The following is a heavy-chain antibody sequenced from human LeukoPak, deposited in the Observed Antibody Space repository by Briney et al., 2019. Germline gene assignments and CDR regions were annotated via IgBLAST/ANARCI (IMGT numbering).Heavy chain of an antibody. CDR2: IWYDGSNK. V-gene: IGHV3-33*01. J-gene: IGHJ4*02. Sequence: GRSLRLSCAASGFTFSSYGMHWVRQAPGKGLEWVAVIWYDGSNKYYADSVKGRFTISRDNSKNTLYLQMNSLRAEDTAVYYCVREDTPGTANYWGQGTLVTISS. CDR1: GFTFSSYG. CDR3: VREDTPGTANY. D-gene: IGHD2-21*02.